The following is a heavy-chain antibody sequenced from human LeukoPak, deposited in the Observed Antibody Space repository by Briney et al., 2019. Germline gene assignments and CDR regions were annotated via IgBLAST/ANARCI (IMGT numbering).Heavy chain of an antibody. V-gene: IGHV4-59*12. CDR3: ARAPYCSSTSCYKGYGEFDY. D-gene: IGHD2-2*02. CDR2: IYYSGST. J-gene: IGHJ4*02. CDR1: GGSISSYY. Sequence: SETLSLTCTISGGSISSYYWSWLRQPPGKGLEWIGYIYYSGSTNYNPSLKSRVTISVDTSKNQFSLKLSSVTAADTAVYYCARAPYCSSTSCYKGYGEFDYWGQGTLVTVSS.